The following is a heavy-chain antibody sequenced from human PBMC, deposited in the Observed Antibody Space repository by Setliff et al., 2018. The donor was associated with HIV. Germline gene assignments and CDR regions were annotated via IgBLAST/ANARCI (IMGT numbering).Heavy chain of an antibody. Sequence: GGSLRLSCAASGFTFGNHFMAWVRQAPGKGLEWVANIKQDGVGKYYADSVRGRFTISRDNAKNSLYLQMNNLRREDTALYYCATAAFYDTSGFYAQWGRGTLVTVSS. CDR2: IKQDGVGK. CDR1: GFTFGNHF. CDR3: ATAAFYDTSGFYAQ. V-gene: IGHV3-7*03. J-gene: IGHJ4*02. D-gene: IGHD3-22*01.